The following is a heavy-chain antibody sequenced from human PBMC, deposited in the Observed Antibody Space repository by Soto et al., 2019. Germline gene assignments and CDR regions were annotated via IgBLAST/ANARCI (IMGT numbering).Heavy chain of an antibody. CDR1: GYSFTSYW. V-gene: IGHV5-10-1*01. J-gene: IGHJ5*02. D-gene: IGHD2-2*01. CDR2: IDPSDSYT. CDR3: ARGGTIHCSSTSCYFWSRPESWFDP. Sequence: PGESLKISCKGSGYSFTSYWISWVRQMPGKGLEWMGRIDPSDSYTNYSPSFQGHVTISADKSISTAYLQWSSLKASDTAMYYCARGGTIHCSSTSCYFWSRPESWFDPWGQGTLVTVSS.